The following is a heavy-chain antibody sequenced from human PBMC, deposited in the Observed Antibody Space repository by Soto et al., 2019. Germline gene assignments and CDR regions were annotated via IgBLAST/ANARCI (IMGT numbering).Heavy chain of an antibody. CDR1: GGSISSGGYS. CDR2: IYHSGST. Sequence: SETLSLTCAVSGGSISSGGYSWSWIRQPPGKGLEWIGYIYHSGSTYYNPSLKSRVTISVDRSKNQFSLKLSSVTAADTAVYYCTRVPGPWGQGTLDTVSS. CDR3: TRVPGP. V-gene: IGHV4-30-2*01. D-gene: IGHD3-10*01. J-gene: IGHJ5*02.